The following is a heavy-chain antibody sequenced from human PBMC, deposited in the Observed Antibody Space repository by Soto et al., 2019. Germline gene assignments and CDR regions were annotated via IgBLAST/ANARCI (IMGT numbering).Heavy chain of an antibody. V-gene: IGHV1-69*02. CDR2: IIPILGIA. J-gene: IGHJ6*03. CDR3: ARSGGSYRAGDYYYYYYMDV. CDR1: GGTFSSYT. Sequence: SVKVSCKASGGTFSSYTISWVRQAPGQGLEWMGRIIPILGIANYAQKFQGRVTITADKSTSTAYMELSSLRSEDTAVYYCARSGGSYRAGDYYYYYYMDVWGKGTTVTLSS. D-gene: IGHD3-16*02.